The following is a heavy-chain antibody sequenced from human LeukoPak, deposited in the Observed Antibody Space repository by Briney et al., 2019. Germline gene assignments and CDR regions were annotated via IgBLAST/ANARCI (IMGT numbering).Heavy chain of an antibody. Sequence: SETLSLTCTVSGGSISSSSYYWGWVRQPPGKGLEWIGNVHYTGRTYYNPSLKSRVTISVDTSKNQFSLQLSSVTAADTAVYYCARHEGSGPYFYYYYYMDVWGKGTTVTISS. CDR2: VHYTGRT. J-gene: IGHJ6*03. V-gene: IGHV4-39*01. CDR3: ARHEGSGPYFYYYYYMDV. CDR1: GGSISSSSYY. D-gene: IGHD3-10*01.